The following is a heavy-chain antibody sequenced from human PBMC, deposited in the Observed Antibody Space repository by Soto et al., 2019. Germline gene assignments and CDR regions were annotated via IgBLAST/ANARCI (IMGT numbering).Heavy chain of an antibody. V-gene: IGHV3-23*01. CDR1: GFAFSSYA. D-gene: IGHD2-15*01. J-gene: IGHJ4*02. Sequence: EVHLLESGGVLVQPGGSLRLSCAASGFAFSSYAMSWVRQAPGKGLEWVSGVSAHGADTYYADSVKGRFTISRDNSENTLYLQMNGLRAEDTAVYYCAREDGGGPFDYWAREPCSPSPQ. CDR3: AREDGGGPFDY. CDR2: VSAHGADT.